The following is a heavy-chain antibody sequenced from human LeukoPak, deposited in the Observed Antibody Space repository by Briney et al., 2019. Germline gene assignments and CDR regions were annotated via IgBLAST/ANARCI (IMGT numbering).Heavy chain of an antibody. Sequence: GASVKVSCKASGYTFTGYYMHWVRQAPGQGLEWMGWINPNSGDTNYAQKFQGRVTMTRDTSISTAYMELSRLRSDDTAVYYCARVSWYSSSWHQHYYYYYYMDVWGKGTTVTVSS. J-gene: IGHJ6*03. CDR1: GYTFTGYY. D-gene: IGHD6-13*01. V-gene: IGHV1-2*02. CDR2: INPNSGDT. CDR3: ARVSWYSSSWHQHYYYYYYMDV.